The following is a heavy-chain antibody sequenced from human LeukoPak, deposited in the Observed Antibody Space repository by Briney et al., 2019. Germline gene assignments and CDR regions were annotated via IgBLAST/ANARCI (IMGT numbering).Heavy chain of an antibody. CDR3: ARDGSIAGIAAVFDY. Sequence: PGGSLRLSCAASGFTFSSYAMHWVRQAPGKGLEWVAVISYDGSNKHYADSVKGRFTISRDNSKNTLYLQMNSLRAEDTAVYYCARDGSIAGIAAVFDYWGQGTLVTVSS. D-gene: IGHD6-13*01. J-gene: IGHJ4*02. CDR2: ISYDGSNK. CDR1: GFTFSSYA. V-gene: IGHV3-30-3*01.